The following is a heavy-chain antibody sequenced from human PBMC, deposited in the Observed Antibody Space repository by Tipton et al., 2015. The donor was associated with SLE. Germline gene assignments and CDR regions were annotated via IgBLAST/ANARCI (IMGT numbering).Heavy chain of an antibody. Sequence: TLSLTCTVSGDSVRSHFWSWIRQPPGKGLEWIGHAYYNVSTNYNPSLKSRLTISLDTSKNQFSLKLSSVTAADTAVYYCARGGNGFDYWGQGTLVTVSS. CDR3: ARGGNGFDY. CDR1: GDSVRSHF. CDR2: AYYNVST. V-gene: IGHV4-59*08. D-gene: IGHD2-8*01. J-gene: IGHJ4*02.